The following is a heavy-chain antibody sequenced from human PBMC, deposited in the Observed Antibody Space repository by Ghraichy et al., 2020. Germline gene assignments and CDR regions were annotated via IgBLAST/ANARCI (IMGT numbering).Heavy chain of an antibody. D-gene: IGHD2-8*02. V-gene: IGHV3-74*01. CDR2: INRDGATT. CDR1: GFSFGSYG. Sequence: GQSLNISCAASGFSFGSYGMHWVRQTPGKGLVYVSRINRDGATTTYADSVKGRVTISRDNIKGALYLDMKSLRVEDTAMYYCVREWFIAGRSYFDTWAQGTVVTFSS. J-gene: IGHJ5*02. CDR3: VREWFIAGRSYFDT.